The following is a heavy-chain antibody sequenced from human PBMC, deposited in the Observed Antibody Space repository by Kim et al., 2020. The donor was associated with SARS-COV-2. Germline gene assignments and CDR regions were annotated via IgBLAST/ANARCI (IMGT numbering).Heavy chain of an antibody. CDR2: T. V-gene: IGHV4-39*01. Sequence: TYYPPSRKGRVTISVDTSKNQFSLGLSSVTAADAAVYYCARHLRNWYFDLWGRGTLVTVSS. CDR3: ARHLRNWYFDL. J-gene: IGHJ2*01.